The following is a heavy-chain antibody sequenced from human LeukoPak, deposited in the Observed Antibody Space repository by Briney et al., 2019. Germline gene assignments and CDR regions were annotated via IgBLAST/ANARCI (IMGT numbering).Heavy chain of an antibody. Sequence: PSETLSLTCTVSGDSISTYYWSWIRQPPGKGLEWIGYIYYSGSTNYNPSLKSRVTISVDTSKNQFSLKLSSVTAADTAVYYCAYSSGYNWFDPWGQGTLVTVSS. CDR3: AYSSGYNWFDP. CDR2: IYYSGST. D-gene: IGHD6-19*01. V-gene: IGHV4-59*12. CDR1: GDSISTYY. J-gene: IGHJ5*02.